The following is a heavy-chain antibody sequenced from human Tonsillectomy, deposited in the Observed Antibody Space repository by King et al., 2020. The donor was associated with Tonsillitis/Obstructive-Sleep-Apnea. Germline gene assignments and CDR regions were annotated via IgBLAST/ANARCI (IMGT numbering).Heavy chain of an antibody. CDR1: GGTFSNYA. D-gene: IGHD3-3*01. J-gene: IGHJ6*03. CDR3: ARDNPEGFDYYDLTPYYYYYYMDG. Sequence: QLVQSGAEVRKPGSSVKVSCKASGGTFSNYAISWVRQAPGQGLEWMGGVIPMFGSANYAQKFQGRVTIAADVSTSTAYMELISLRSEDTAVYYCARDNPEGFDYYDLTPYYYYYYMDGWGKGTTVTVSS. V-gene: IGHV1-69*01. CDR2: VIPMFGSA.